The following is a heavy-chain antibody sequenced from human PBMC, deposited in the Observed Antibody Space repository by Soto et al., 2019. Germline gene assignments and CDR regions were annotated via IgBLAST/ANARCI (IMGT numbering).Heavy chain of an antibody. V-gene: IGHV3-74*01. D-gene: IGHD3-9*01. CDR2: IDADGRRT. CDR1: GFTFSTFW. Sequence: EVQLVEAGGGLVQPGGSPRPSCAASGFTFSTFWMHWVRQAPGKGLVWVSRIDADGRRTSYADSVKGRFTISRDNAKNTLYLQMNSLRAEDTAVYYCARDSSWTGYSAQFDYWGQGILVTVSS. J-gene: IGHJ4*02. CDR3: ARDSSWTGYSAQFDY.